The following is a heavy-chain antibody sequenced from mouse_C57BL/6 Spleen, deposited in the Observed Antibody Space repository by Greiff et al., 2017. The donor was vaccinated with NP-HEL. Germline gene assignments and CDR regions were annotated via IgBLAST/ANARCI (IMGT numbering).Heavy chain of an antibody. CDR3: AIYYDYGYYAMDY. V-gene: IGHV1-74*01. Sequence: QVQLQQPGAELVKPGASVKVSCKASGYTFTSYWMHWVKQRPGQGLEWIGRIHPSDSDTNYNQKFKGKATLTVDKSSSTAYMQLIGLTSEDSAVYYCAIYYDYGYYAMDYWGQGTSVTVSS. D-gene: IGHD2-4*01. CDR2: IHPSDSDT. CDR1: GYTFTSYW. J-gene: IGHJ4*01.